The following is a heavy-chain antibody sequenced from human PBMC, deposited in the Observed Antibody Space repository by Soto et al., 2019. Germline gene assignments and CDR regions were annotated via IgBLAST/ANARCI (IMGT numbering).Heavy chain of an antibody. D-gene: IGHD1-26*01. CDR3: ATQEVGGSYVYTFDP. J-gene: IGHJ5*02. CDR2: INNSGST. CDR1: GGSISSYY. Sequence: SETLSLTCSVSGGSISSYYWSWIRQPPGKGLEWIGYINNSGSTNYNPSLKSRVTISGDTSKNQISLKLSSVTAADTAVYYCATQEVGGSYVYTFDPWSQGTLVTVSS. V-gene: IGHV4-59*01.